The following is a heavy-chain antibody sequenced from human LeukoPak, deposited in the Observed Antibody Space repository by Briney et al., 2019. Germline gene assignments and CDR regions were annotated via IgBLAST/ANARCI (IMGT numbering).Heavy chain of an antibody. CDR2: ISSSSSTI. Sequence: PGGSLRLSCAASGFTFSSYSMNWVRQAPGKGLEWVSYISSSSSTIYYADSVKGRFTISRDNSKNTLYLQMNSLRAEDTAVYYCAKDGLDYYFDYWGQGTLVTVSS. CDR1: GFTFSSYS. CDR3: AKDGLDYYFDY. V-gene: IGHV3-48*01. J-gene: IGHJ4*02. D-gene: IGHD3/OR15-3a*01.